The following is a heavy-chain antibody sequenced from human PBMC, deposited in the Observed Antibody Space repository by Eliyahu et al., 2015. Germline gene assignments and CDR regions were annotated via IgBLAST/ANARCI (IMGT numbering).Heavy chain of an antibody. V-gene: IGHV3-23*01. Sequence: GKGLEWVSAISGSGGSTYYADSVKGRFTISRDNSKNTLYLQMNSLRAEDTAVYYCAKSPISWNDPSHFDYWGQGTLVTVSS. CDR2: ISGSGGST. D-gene: IGHD1-1*01. CDR3: AKSPISWNDPSHFDY. J-gene: IGHJ4*02.